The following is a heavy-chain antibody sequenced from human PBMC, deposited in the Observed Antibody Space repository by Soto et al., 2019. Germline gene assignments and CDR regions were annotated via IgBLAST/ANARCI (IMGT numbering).Heavy chain of an antibody. Sequence: GGSLRLSCAASGFTFSSYGMHWVRQAPGKGLEWVAVISYDGSNKYYADSVKGRFTISRDNSKNTLYLQMNSLRAEDTAVYYCAKDPPYMVRANSPYGMDVWGQGTTVTVSS. CDR1: GFTFSSYG. D-gene: IGHD3-10*01. CDR2: ISYDGSNK. CDR3: AKDPPYMVRANSPYGMDV. V-gene: IGHV3-30*18. J-gene: IGHJ6*02.